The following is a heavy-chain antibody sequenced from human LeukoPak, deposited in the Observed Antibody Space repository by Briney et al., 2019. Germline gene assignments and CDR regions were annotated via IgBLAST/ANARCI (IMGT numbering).Heavy chain of an antibody. V-gene: IGHV4-39*07. J-gene: IGHJ3*02. Sequence: SETLSLTCTVSGGSISSSTYYWSWIRQPPGKGLEWIGSIYHSGSTYYNPSLKSRVTISVDTSKNQFSLKLSSVTAADTAVYYCARPVDAFDIWGQGTMVTVSS. CDR2: IYHSGST. CDR1: GGSISSSTYY. CDR3: ARPVDAFDI.